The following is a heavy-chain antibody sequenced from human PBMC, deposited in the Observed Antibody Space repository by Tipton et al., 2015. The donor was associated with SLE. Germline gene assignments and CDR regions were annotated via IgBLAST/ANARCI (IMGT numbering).Heavy chain of an antibody. CDR3: ARGSGGHSGSYFGAFDT. CDR2: INHSGST. V-gene: IGHV4-34*01. D-gene: IGHD1-26*01. Sequence: TLSLTCAVYGGSFSGYYWSWIRQPPGKGLEWIGEINHSGSTNYNPSLKSRVTISVDTSKNQFSLKLSSVTAADTAVYYCARGSGGHSGSYFGAFDTWGQGTMVTVSS. J-gene: IGHJ3*02. CDR1: GGSFSGYY.